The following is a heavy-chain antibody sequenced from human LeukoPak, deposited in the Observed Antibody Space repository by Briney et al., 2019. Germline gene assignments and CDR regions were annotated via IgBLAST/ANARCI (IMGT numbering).Heavy chain of an antibody. CDR2: INTDGSST. Sequence: GGSLSPFCAASGFTFTGDWIQWVRQAPGKGLVWVSLINTDGSSTTYADSVKGRFTISRDNAKNTLYLQMNSLRAEDTAVYYCARRAMLDNWGPGNLVTVSS. V-gene: IGHV3-74*03. D-gene: IGHD2-2*01. J-gene: IGHJ4*02. CDR1: GFTFTGDW. CDR3: ARRAMLDN.